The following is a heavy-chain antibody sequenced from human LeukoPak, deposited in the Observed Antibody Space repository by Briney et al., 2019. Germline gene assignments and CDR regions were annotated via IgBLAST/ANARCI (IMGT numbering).Heavy chain of an antibody. CDR3: ARGRAARFDP. CDR2: ISAYNGNT. CDR1: GYTFTSYG. D-gene: IGHD6-25*01. J-gene: IGHJ5*02. Sequence: GASVKVSCKASGYTFTSYGISWVRQAPGQGLEWMGWISAYNGNTNYAQKFQGRVTMTRNTSISTAYMELSSLRSEDTAVYYCARGRAARFDPWGQGTLVTVSS. V-gene: IGHV1-18*01.